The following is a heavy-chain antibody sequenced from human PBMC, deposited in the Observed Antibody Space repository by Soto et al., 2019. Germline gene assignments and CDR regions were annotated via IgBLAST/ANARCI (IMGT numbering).Heavy chain of an antibody. CDR1: GYTFTSYA. J-gene: IGHJ6*02. D-gene: IGHD4-4*01. CDR3: ASSYSNYALIDYYYYGMDV. V-gene: IGHV1-3*01. Sequence: QVQLVQSGAEVKKPGASVKVSCKAFGYTFTSYAMHWVRQAPGQRLEWMGWINAGNGNTKYSQKFQGRVTITRDTSASTAYMELSSLRSEDTAVYYCASSYSNYALIDYYYYGMDVWGQGTTVTVSS. CDR2: INAGNGNT.